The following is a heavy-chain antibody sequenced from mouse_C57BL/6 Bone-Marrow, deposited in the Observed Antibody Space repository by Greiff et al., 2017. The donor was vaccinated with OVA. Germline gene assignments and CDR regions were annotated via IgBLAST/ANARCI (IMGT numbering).Heavy chain of an antibody. D-gene: IGHD3-2*02. CDR1: GYTFTDYY. CDR3: ARTDSSGYVAWFAY. Sequence: VQLQQSGPELVKPGASVKISCKASGYTFTDYYMNWVKQSHGKSLEWIGDINPNNGGTSYNQKFKGKATLTVDKSSSTAYMELRSLTSEDSAVYYCARTDSSGYVAWFAYWGQGTLVTVSA. V-gene: IGHV1-26*01. J-gene: IGHJ3*01. CDR2: INPNNGGT.